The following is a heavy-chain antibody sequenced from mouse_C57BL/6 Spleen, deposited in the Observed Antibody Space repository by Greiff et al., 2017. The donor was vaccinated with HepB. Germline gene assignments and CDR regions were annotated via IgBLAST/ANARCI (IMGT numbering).Heavy chain of an antibody. Sequence: EVKLMESGGGLVQPGGSMKLSCVASGFTFSNYWMNWVRQSPEKGLEWVAQIRLKSDNYATHYAESVKGRFTISRDDSKSSVYLQMNNLRAEDTGIYYCTGLYDYDGYYYAMDYWGQGTSVTVSS. CDR2: IRLKSDNYAT. CDR3: TGLYDYDGYYYAMDY. D-gene: IGHD2-4*01. V-gene: IGHV6-3*01. CDR1: GFTFSNYW. J-gene: IGHJ4*01.